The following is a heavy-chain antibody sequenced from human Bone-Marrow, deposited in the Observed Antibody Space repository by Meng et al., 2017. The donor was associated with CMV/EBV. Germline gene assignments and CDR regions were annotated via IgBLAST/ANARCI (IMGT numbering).Heavy chain of an antibody. V-gene: IGHV4-38-2*02. CDR2: IYHSGST. Sequence: SETLSLTCTVSGYSISSGYYWGWIRQPPGKGLGWIGSIYHSGSTYYNPSLKSRVSISVDTSKNQFSLKLTSVTAADAAVYYCARRVGWNDDRSFDYWGQGTRVTGSS. CDR1: GYSISSGYY. D-gene: IGHD1-1*01. J-gene: IGHJ4*02. CDR3: ARRVGWNDDRSFDY.